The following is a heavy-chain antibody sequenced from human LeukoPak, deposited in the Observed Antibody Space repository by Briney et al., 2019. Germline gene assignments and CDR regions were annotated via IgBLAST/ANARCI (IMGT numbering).Heavy chain of an antibody. CDR1: GGTFSSYA. Sequence: ASVKVSCKASGGTFSSYATSWVRQAPGQGLEWMGRITPIFGTANYAQKFQGRVTITTDESTSTAYMELSSLRSEDTAVYYCARDGVAATLRYWGQGTLVTVSS. CDR2: ITPIFGTA. V-gene: IGHV1-69*05. D-gene: IGHD2-15*01. CDR3: ARDGVAATLRY. J-gene: IGHJ4*02.